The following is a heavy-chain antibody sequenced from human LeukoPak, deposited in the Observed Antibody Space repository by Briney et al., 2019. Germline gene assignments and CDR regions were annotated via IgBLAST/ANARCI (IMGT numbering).Heavy chain of an antibody. CDR3: ARDPTRYDFWSGYFDY. CDR1: GYTFTSYY. Sequence: ASAKVSCKASGYTFTSYYMHWVRQAPGQGLEWMGIINPSGGSTSYAQKFQGRVTMTRDTSTSTVYMELSSLRSEDTAVYYCARDPTRYDFWSGYFDYWGQGTLVTVSS. V-gene: IGHV1-46*01. D-gene: IGHD3-3*01. J-gene: IGHJ4*02. CDR2: INPSGGST.